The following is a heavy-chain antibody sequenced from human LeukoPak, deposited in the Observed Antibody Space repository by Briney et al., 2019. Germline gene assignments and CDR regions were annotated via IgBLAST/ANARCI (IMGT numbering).Heavy chain of an antibody. CDR1: EFTFRSYG. Sequence: PGGSLRLSCAASEFTFRSYGMHWVRQAPGKGLEWVSYISNSSSTIYYADSVKGRFTISRDNAKNSLYLQMNSLRAEDTAVYYCASNSSGFFADAFDIWGQGTMVTVSS. CDR3: ASNSSGFFADAFDI. J-gene: IGHJ3*02. CDR2: ISNSSSTI. V-gene: IGHV3-48*01. D-gene: IGHD3-22*01.